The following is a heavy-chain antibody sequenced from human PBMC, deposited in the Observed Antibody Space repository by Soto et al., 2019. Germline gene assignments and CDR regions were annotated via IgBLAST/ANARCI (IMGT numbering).Heavy chain of an antibody. J-gene: IGHJ4*02. CDR2: INPSAGSS. CDR3: AREVGGLNKYHFFDY. Sequence: ASVKVSCKTSGYTFTSYYMHWVRQAPGQGLEWMGIINPSAGSSVYAQKFQGRITMTRDTSTGTVYMELSSLRSEDTALYYCAREVGGLNKYHFFDYWGQGALVTVS. V-gene: IGHV1-46*03. D-gene: IGHD3-16*01. CDR1: GYTFTSYY.